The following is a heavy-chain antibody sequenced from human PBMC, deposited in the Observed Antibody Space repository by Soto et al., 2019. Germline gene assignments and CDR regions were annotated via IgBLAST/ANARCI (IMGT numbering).Heavy chain of an antibody. CDR1: GVTLSNFG. D-gene: IGHD2-21*01. CDR2: ISRDGSTM. Sequence: QVQLVESGGGVVQPGRSPRLSCAASGVTLSNFGMHWVRQAPGKGLEWVAVISRDGSTMFYADSVKGRFTISRDSSRNTLYLQTNSLRAEDTAVYHCVGEVASGYWGQGTLVTVSS. J-gene: IGHJ4*02. V-gene: IGHV3-30*03. CDR3: VGEVASGY.